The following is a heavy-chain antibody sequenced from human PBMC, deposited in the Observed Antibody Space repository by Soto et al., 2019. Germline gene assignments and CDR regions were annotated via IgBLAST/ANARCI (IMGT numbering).Heavy chain of an antibody. V-gene: IGHV2-5*01. CDR1: GFSLSTPGVG. CDR2: IYWHDDR. D-gene: IGHD3-16*01. J-gene: IGHJ4*02. Sequence: ESGPTLVNPTQTLTLTCTFSGFSLSTPGVGVNWIRQPPGKALEWLALIYWHDDRRYSPSLKSRLTITKDTSKNQVVLTMANMDPVDTATYYCAHRGGATVGLYYFDYWGQGALVTVSS. CDR3: AHRGGATVGLYYFDY.